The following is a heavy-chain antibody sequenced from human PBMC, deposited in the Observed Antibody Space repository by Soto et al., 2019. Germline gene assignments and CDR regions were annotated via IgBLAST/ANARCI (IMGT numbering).Heavy chain of an antibody. V-gene: IGHV1-69*01. CDR1: GGTLSSYA. D-gene: IGHD5-12*01. CDR3: ARKKFSGYVNWFDP. J-gene: IGHJ5*02. Sequence: SVKVSCQASGGTLSSYAIIWVRQAPGQGLEWMGGIIPIFGTANYAQKFQGRVTITADESTSTAYMELSSLRSEDTAVYYCARKKFSGYVNWFDPWGQGTPVTVSS. CDR2: IIPIFGTA.